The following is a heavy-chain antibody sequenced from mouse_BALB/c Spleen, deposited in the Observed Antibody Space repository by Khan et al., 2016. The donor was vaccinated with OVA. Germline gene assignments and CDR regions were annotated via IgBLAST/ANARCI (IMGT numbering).Heavy chain of an antibody. V-gene: IGHV9-3-1*01. J-gene: IGHJ4*01. CDR1: GYTFTNYG. CDR2: INTYTGEP. D-gene: IGHD2-10*01. Sequence: QVQLKQSGPELKKPGETVKISCKASGYTFTNYGMNWVKQSPGKALKWMGWINTYTGEPTYADDFKGRFAFSLETSASTAYLRINNLKNEDTATYFCARPPYFSYTLDYWGQGTSVTVSS. CDR3: ARPPYFSYTLDY.